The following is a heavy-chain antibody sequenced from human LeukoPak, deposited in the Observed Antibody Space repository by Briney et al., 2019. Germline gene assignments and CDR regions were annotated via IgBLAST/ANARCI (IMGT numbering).Heavy chain of an antibody. CDR3: ARPRSSSWYRGMDV. CDR1: GFTFSSYG. CDR2: IWYDGSNK. D-gene: IGHD6-13*01. Sequence: GGSLRLSCAASGFTFSSYGMHWVRQAPGKGLEWVAVIWYDGSNKYYADSVKGRFTISRDNSKNTLYLQMNSLRAEDTAVYYCARPRSSSWYRGMDVWGQGTTVTVSS. V-gene: IGHV3-33*01. J-gene: IGHJ6*02.